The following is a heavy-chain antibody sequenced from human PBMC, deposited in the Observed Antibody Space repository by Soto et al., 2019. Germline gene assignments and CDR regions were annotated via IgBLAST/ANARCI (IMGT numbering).Heavy chain of an antibody. D-gene: IGHD4-17*01. Sequence: QVQLQQWGAGLLKPSETLSLTCAVYSGSFSGYYWSWIRQPPGKGLEWIGEINHSGSTNYNPSLKSRVTISVDTSKNQFSLKLSSVTAADTAVYYCASFLAVTTYWYFDLWGRGTLVTVSS. J-gene: IGHJ2*01. CDR3: ASFLAVTTYWYFDL. V-gene: IGHV4-34*01. CDR1: SGSFSGYY. CDR2: INHSGST.